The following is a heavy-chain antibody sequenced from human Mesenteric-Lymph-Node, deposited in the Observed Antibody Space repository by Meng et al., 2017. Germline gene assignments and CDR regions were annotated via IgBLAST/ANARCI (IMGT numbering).Heavy chain of an antibody. J-gene: IGHJ4*02. Sequence: SVKVSCKASGYIFTSYAISWVRQAPGQGLEWMGGIIPIFGTANYAQKFQGRVTITADYSTSTAYMELSSLRSEDTAVYFCARSRDTPYCSSTTCYAPFDSWGQGTLVTVSS. CDR2: IIPIFGTA. D-gene: IGHD2-2*01. CDR1: GYIFTSYA. V-gene: IGHV1-69*13. CDR3: ARSRDTPYCSSTTCYAPFDS.